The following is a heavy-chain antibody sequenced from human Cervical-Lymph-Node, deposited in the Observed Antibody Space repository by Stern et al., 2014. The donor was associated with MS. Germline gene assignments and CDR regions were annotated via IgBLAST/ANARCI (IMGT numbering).Heavy chain of an antibody. J-gene: IGHJ6*02. V-gene: IGHV3-30*03. CDR3: MGVGDAMHV. CDR2: VSFVGGNQ. CDR1: GFSLSNSG. Sequence: VQLEESGGGVVQPGRSLTLSCADSGFSLSNSGMHWVRQAPGKGLEWVAVVSFVGGNQKYGDYVSGRFSISRDMANNTLFLQMNSLRPEDTAVYYCMGVGDAMHVWGQGTTVIVSS.